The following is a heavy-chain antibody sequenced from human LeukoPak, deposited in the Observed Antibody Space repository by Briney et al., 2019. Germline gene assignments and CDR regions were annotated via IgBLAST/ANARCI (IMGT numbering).Heavy chain of an antibody. J-gene: IGHJ4*02. V-gene: IGHV4-59*01. Sequence: SETLSLTCIVSGGSIGSYYWSWIRQPPGKGLEWIGHIYYSGSTDYNPSLRSRVTISVDTSKNQFSLRLSSVTAADTAVYYCAREGGPYRPLDYSGQGTLVTVSS. CDR2: IYYSGST. CDR3: AREGGPYRPLDY. CDR1: GGSIGSYY.